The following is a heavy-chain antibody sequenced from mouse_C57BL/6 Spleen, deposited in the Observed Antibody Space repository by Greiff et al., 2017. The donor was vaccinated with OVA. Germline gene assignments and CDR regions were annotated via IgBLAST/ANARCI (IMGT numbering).Heavy chain of an antibody. CDR2: ISSGGSYT. Sequence: EVQGVESGGDLVKPGGSLKLSCAASGFTFSSYGMSWVRQTPDKRLEWVATISSGGSYTYYPDSVKGRFTISRDNAKNTLYLQMSSLKSEDTAMYYCARHELGFDYWGQGTTLTVSS. V-gene: IGHV5-6*01. D-gene: IGHD4-1*01. J-gene: IGHJ2*01. CDR3: ARHELGFDY. CDR1: GFTFSSYG.